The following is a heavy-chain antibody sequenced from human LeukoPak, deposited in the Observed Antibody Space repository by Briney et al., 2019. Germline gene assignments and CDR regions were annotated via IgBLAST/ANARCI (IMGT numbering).Heavy chain of an antibody. D-gene: IGHD2-15*01. CDR1: GFSFNCFA. J-gene: IGHJ4*02. CDR2: ISGGGGNT. V-gene: IGHV3-23*01. Sequence: GGSLRLSCTASGFSFNCFAMTWVRQAPGKGLEWVSTISGGGGNTYYGDSVTGRFTISRDNAKNTLYLQMNSLKTENTAVYYCTTEGGWSFYFDYWGQGTLVTVSS. CDR3: TTEGGWSFYFDY.